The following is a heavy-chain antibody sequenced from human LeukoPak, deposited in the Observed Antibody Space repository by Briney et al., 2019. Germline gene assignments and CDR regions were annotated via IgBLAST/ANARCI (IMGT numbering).Heavy chain of an antibody. J-gene: IGHJ4*02. CDR2: IYYSGST. CDR3: ARVTGYMIEDYFDY. D-gene: IGHD3-22*01. V-gene: IGHV4-59*01. Sequence: ASETLSLTCTVSGGSISSYYWSWIRQPPGKGLEWIGYIYYSGSTNYNPSLRSRVTISVDTSKNQFSLKLSSVTAADTAVYYCARVTGYMIEDYFDYWGQGTLVTVSS. CDR1: GGSISSYY.